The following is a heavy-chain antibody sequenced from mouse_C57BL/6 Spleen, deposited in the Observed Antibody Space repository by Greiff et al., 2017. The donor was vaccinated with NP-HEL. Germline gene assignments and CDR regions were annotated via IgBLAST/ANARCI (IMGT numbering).Heavy chain of an antibody. D-gene: IGHD2-12*01. CDR1: GFTFSDFY. CDR3: ARDGYDGGAWFAY. CDR2: RRNKANDYTT. Sequence: EVKVVESGGGLVQSGRSLRLSCATSGFTFSDFYMEWVRQAPGKGLEWIAARRNKANDYTTEYSASVKGRFIVSRDTSQSILYLQMNALRAEDTAIYYWARDGYDGGAWFAYWGQGTLVTVSA. J-gene: IGHJ3*01. V-gene: IGHV7-1*01.